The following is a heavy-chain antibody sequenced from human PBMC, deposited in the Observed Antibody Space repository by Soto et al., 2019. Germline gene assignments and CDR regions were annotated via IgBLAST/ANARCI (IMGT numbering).Heavy chain of an antibody. Sequence: SETLSLTCTVSGGSISSSSYYWGWIRQPPGKELEWIGSIYYSGSTYYNPSLKSRVTISVDTSKNQFSLKLSSVTAADTAVYYCARQGYGGYSYGGYYYYYGMDVWGQGTMVTVSS. CDR1: GGSISSSSYY. CDR2: IYYSGST. V-gene: IGHV4-39*01. J-gene: IGHJ6*02. CDR3: ARQGYGGYSYGGYYYYYGMDV. D-gene: IGHD5-18*01.